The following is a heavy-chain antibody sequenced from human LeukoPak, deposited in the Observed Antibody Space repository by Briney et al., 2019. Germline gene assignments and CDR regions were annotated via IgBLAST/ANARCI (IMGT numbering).Heavy chain of an antibody. CDR3: ARSGGYDSSFGFAFDI. D-gene: IGHD3-22*01. J-gene: IGHJ3*02. CDR2: INHSGST. CDR1: GGSFSGYY. Sequence: QSSETLSLTCAVYGGSFSGYYWSWIRQPPGKGLEWIGEINHSGSTNYNPSLKSRVTMSVDTSKNQFSLKLSSVTAADTAVYYCARSGGYDSSFGFAFDIWGQGTMVTVSS. V-gene: IGHV4-34*01.